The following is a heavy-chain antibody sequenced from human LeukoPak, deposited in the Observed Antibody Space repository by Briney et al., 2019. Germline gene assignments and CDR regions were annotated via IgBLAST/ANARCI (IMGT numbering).Heavy chain of an antibody. CDR3: AGLYDSSGYGIDY. D-gene: IGHD3-22*01. V-gene: IGHV4-34*01. J-gene: IGHJ4*02. Sequence: PSETLSLTCAVYGGSFSGYYWSWIRQPPGKGLEWIGEINHSGSTNYNPSLKSRVTISVDTSKNQFSLKLSSVTAADTAVYYCAGLYDSSGYGIDYWGQGTLVTVSS. CDR2: INHSGST. CDR1: GGSFSGYY.